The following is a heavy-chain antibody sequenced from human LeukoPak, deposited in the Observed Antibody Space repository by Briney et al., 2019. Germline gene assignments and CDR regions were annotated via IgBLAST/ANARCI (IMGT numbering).Heavy chain of an antibody. D-gene: IGHD6-6*01. J-gene: IGHJ4*02. CDR2: ISGSGGST. CDR1: GFTFSSYA. Sequence: GGSLRLSCAASGFTFSSYAMSWVRQAPGKGLEWVSAISGSGGSTYYADSVKGRFTISRDNSKNTLYLQMNSLRAEDTAVYYCAKKNKRVLESIAALYYFDYWGQGTLVTVSS. V-gene: IGHV3-23*01. CDR3: AKKNKRVLESIAALYYFDY.